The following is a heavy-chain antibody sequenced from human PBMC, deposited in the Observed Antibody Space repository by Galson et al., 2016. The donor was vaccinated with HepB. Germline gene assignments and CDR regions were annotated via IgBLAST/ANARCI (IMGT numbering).Heavy chain of an antibody. D-gene: IGHD4-11*01. CDR1: GFTFGDYA. Sequence: SLRLSCAASGFTFGDYAMFWVRQAPGKGLEWVATISWNGEDKNYADSLGGRFTISRDNARDSLFLQMHNMRGEDTATYYLAREVTTVTTNFGLAVGGEGAAFTVSS. J-gene: IGHJ6*04. V-gene: IGHV3-9*01. CDR3: AREVTTVTTNFGLAV. CDR2: ISWNGEDK.